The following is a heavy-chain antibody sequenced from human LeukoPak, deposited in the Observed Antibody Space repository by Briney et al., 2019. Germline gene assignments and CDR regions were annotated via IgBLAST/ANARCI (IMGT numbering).Heavy chain of an antibody. CDR3: ARDWGGGTHDY. CDR2: ISNSGSTI. J-gene: IGHJ4*02. V-gene: IGHV3-48*03. CDR1: GFTFSSYE. Sequence: GGSLRLSCAASGFTFSSYEMNWVRQAPGKGLEWVSYISNSGSTIYHADSVKGRFTISRDNAKNSLHLQMNSLRAEDTAVYYCARDWGGGTHDYWGQGTLVTVSS. D-gene: IGHD3-10*01.